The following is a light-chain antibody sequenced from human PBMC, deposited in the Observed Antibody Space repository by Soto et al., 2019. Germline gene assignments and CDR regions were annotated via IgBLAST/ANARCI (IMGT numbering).Light chain of an antibody. CDR3: TVWDSSSDHPDVV. J-gene: IGLJ2*01. V-gene: IGLV3-21*04. CDR2: YDS. CDR1: NIGSKS. Sequence: SYELTQPPSVSVAPGKTARITCGGNNIGSKSVHWYQQKPGQAPVLVIYYDSDRPSGIPERFSGSNSGNTATLTISRVEAGDEDDYYCTVWDSSSDHPDVVFGGGTKLTVL.